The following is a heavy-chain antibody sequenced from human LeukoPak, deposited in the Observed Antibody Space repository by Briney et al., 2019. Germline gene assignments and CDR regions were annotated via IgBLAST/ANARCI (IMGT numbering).Heavy chain of an antibody. D-gene: IGHD6-6*01. J-gene: IGHJ4*02. CDR2: ISYDGSNK. CDR1: GFTFSSYA. Sequence: PGGSLRLSCAASGFTFSSYAMHWVRQAPGKGLEWVAVISYDGSNKYYADSVKGRFTISRDNSKNTLYLQMNSLRAEDTAVYYCAKALKQLVGLDYWGQGTLVTVSS. CDR3: AKALKQLVGLDY. V-gene: IGHV3-30-3*01.